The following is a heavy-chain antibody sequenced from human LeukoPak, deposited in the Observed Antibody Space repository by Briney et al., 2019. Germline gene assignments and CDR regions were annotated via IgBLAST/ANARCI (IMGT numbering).Heavy chain of an antibody. CDR3: ARDGDYDILTGYFEIYRPDY. Sequence: GGSLRLSCAASGFTFSDYYMSWIRQAPGKGLEWVSYISSSSSYTNYADSVKGRFTISRDNAKSSLYLQMNSLRAEDTAVYYYARDGDYDILTGYFEIYRPDYWGQGTLVTVSS. D-gene: IGHD3-9*01. CDR1: GFTFSDYY. J-gene: IGHJ4*02. CDR2: ISSSSSYT. V-gene: IGHV3-11*05.